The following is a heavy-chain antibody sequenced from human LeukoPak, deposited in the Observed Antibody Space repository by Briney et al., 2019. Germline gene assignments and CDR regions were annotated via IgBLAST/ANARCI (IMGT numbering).Heavy chain of an antibody. CDR3: ASGRGARGDYFDY. CDR1: GGTFSSYA. J-gene: IGHJ4*02. V-gene: IGHV1-69*05. CDR2: IIPIFGTA. Sequence: ASVKVSCKASGGTFSSYAISWVRQAPGQGLEWMGRIIPIFGTANYAQKFQGGVTITTDESTSTAYMELSSLRSEDTAVYYCASGRGARGDYFDYWGQGTLVTVSS. D-gene: IGHD4/OR15-4a*01.